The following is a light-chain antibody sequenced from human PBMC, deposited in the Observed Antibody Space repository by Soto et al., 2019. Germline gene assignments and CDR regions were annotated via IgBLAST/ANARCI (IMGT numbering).Light chain of an antibody. CDR1: SSNIGAGYD. CDR3: LSFDSSLSVV. V-gene: IGLV1-40*01. CDR2: GNT. J-gene: IGLJ2*01. Sequence: QSVLTQPPSVSGAPGQRVTISCTGSSSNIGAGYDVHWYQQLPGRAPKLLIYGNTNRPSGVPDRFSGSKSGNSASLALTGLQAEDEADYYCLSFDSSLSVVFGGGTKLTVL.